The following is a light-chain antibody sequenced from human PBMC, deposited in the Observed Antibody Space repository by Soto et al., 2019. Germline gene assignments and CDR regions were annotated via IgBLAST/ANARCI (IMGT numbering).Light chain of an antibody. CDR3: TSYSSGSTHVI. CDR2: DVN. CDR1: SSDIGDYDY. Sequence: QSALTQPASVSGSPGQSITLSCTGTSSDIGDYDYVSWYQRHPGKAPKLIIYDVNNRPSGVSDRFSGSKSGNTASLTISGLRAEDEADYYCTSYSSGSTHVIFGGGTKLTVL. J-gene: IGLJ2*01. V-gene: IGLV2-14*03.